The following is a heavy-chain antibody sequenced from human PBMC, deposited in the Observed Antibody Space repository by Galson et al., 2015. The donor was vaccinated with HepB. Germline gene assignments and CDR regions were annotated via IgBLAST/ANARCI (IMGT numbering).Heavy chain of an antibody. CDR3: TRGYYGMDV. CDR1: GFTFSDHY. V-gene: IGHV3-72*01. J-gene: IGHJ6*02. Sequence: SLRLSCAASGFTFSDHYMDWVRQAPGKGLEWVGRSRNKANSYTTEYAASVKGRFTISRDDSKNSLFLQMNSLRTEDTAVYYCTRGYYGMDVWGRGTTVTVSS. CDR2: SRNKANSYTT.